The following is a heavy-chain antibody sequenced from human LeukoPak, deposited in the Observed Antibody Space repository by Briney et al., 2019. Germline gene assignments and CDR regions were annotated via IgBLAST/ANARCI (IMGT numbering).Heavy chain of an antibody. CDR1: GFTFSSYG. CDR2: ISYDGSNK. V-gene: IGHV3-30*18. D-gene: IGHD2-2*01. J-gene: IGHJ4*02. CDR3: ANGPYRY. Sequence: PGGSLRLSCAASGFTFSSYGMHWVRQAPGKGLEWVAVISYDGSNKYYADSVKGRFTISRDNSKNTLYLQMNSLRAEDTAVYYCANGPYRYRGQGTLVTVSS.